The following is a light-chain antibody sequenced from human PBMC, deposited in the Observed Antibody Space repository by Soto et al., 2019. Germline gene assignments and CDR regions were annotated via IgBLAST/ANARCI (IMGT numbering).Light chain of an antibody. CDR1: QSVRSSY. J-gene: IGKJ1*01. Sequence: EIVLTQSPGTLSLSTGEGATLACRASQSVRSSYLAWYQQKPGQAPRLLIYGASSRDTGIPDRFSGSGSGTDFTLTISRLEPDDLAVYYCQQSCNSPQTFGQGTKVEIK. CDR2: GAS. CDR3: QQSCNSPQT. V-gene: IGKV3-20*01.